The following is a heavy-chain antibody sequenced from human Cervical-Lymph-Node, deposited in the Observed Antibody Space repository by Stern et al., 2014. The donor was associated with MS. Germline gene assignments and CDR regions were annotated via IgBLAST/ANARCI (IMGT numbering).Heavy chain of an antibody. Sequence: VHLVESGGGLVKPGGSLRLSCAASGFTFNVLYINWIRQAPGKGLEWVSYISTSGTIIHYADSVKGRFTISRDKDNSSFYLQMDSLRAEDTAVYYCSTLVAYWGQGTLVTVSS. J-gene: IGHJ4*02. CDR3: STLVAY. CDR1: GFTFNVLY. V-gene: IGHV3-11*01. CDR2: ISTSGTII.